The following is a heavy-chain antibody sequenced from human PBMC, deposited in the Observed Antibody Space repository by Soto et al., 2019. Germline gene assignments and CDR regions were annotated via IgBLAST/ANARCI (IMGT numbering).Heavy chain of an antibody. CDR1: GFTFSSYA. Sequence: EVQLLESGGGLVQPGGSLRLSCAASGFTFSSYAMSWVRQAPGTGLEWVSAISGSGVSTYYADSVKGRFTISRDNAKNTLYLQMNSLRAEDTAVYYCAKLRGENTATFDYWGQGTLVTVSS. D-gene: IGHD5-18*01. CDR3: AKLRGENTATFDY. J-gene: IGHJ4*02. V-gene: IGHV3-23*01. CDR2: ISGSGVST.